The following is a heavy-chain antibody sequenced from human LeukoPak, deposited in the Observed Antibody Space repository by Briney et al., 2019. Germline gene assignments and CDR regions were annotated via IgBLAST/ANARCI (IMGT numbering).Heavy chain of an antibody. CDR2: IYSSGST. CDR1: GGSMTGGSYY. D-gene: IGHD1-7*01. CDR3: ARDRGDWNYFGYWFDP. J-gene: IGHJ5*02. V-gene: IGHV4-39*07. Sequence: SETLSLTCTVSGGSMTGGSYYWGWVRQPPGKGLEWVGSIYSSGSTYYNPSLKSRVTISIDTSKNQFSLRLNSVTAADTAVYYCARDRGDWNYFGYWFDPWGQGTLVTVSS.